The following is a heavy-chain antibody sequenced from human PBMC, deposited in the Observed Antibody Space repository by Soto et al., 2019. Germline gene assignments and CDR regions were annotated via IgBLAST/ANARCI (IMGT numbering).Heavy chain of an antibody. D-gene: IGHD4-4*01. Sequence: QVQLVQSGAEVKKPGASVKVSCKASGYTFTSYYMHWVRQAPGQGLVWMGIINPSGGSTSYAQKFQGRVTMTRDTSTSTVYMELSSLRSEDTAVYYCARAASNYPRFDPWGQGTLVTVSS. J-gene: IGHJ5*02. V-gene: IGHV1-46*03. CDR3: ARAASNYPRFDP. CDR2: INPSGGST. CDR1: GYTFTSYY.